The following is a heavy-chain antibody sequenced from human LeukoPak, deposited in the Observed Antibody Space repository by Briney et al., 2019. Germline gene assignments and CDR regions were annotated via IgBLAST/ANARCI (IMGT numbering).Heavy chain of an antibody. Sequence: ASVKVSCKASGGTFSSYAISWVRQAPGQGLKWMGGIIPIFGTANYAQKFQGRVTITTDESTSTAYMELSSLRSEDTAVYYCARAIQLWLNRFDPWGQGTLVTVSS. J-gene: IGHJ5*02. V-gene: IGHV1-69*05. CDR1: GGTFSSYA. D-gene: IGHD5-18*01. CDR2: IIPIFGTA. CDR3: ARAIQLWLNRFDP.